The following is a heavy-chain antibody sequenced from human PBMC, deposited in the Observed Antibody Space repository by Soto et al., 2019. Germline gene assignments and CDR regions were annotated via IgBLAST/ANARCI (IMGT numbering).Heavy chain of an antibody. CDR2: IYHSGST. CDR1: SGSISSSNW. J-gene: IGHJ6*03. CDR3: ARGLGDYYYYMDV. V-gene: IGHV4-4*02. D-gene: IGHD4-17*01. Sequence: SETLSLTCAVSSGSISSSNWWSWVRQPPGKGLEWIGEIYHSGSTNYNPSLKSRVTISVDKSKNQFSLKLSSVTAADTAVYYCARGLGDYYYYMDVWGKGTTVTVSS.